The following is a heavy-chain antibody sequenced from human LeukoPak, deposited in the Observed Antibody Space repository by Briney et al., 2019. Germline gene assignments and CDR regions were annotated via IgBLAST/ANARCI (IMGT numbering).Heavy chain of an antibody. CDR2: IIPIFGTA. Sequence: GASVKVSCKASGGTFSSYAISWVRQAPGQGLEWMGRIIPIFGTANYAQKFQGRVTITTDESTSTAYMELSRLRSEDTAVYYCAREALGYCSGGSCYPSSNRDSAFDYWGQGTLVTVSS. CDR1: GGTFSSYA. V-gene: IGHV1-69*05. CDR3: AREALGYCSGGSCYPSSNRDSAFDY. D-gene: IGHD2-15*01. J-gene: IGHJ4*02.